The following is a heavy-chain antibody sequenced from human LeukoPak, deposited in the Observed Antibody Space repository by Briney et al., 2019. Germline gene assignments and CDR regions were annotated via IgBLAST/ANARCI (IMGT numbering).Heavy chain of an antibody. CDR1: SFSFTTDYY. J-gene: IGHJ4*02. Sequence: SETLSLTCTVSSFSFTTDYYWGWIRQPPGKGLEWIGSVFRTGGTYYNPSLRNRVSISLDMSKNQFSLSLHSVTAADTAVYYCSGELAGTIVDFWGRGTLVTVSS. D-gene: IGHD3-3*01. V-gene: IGHV4-38-2*02. CDR2: VFRTGGT. CDR3: SGELAGTIVDF.